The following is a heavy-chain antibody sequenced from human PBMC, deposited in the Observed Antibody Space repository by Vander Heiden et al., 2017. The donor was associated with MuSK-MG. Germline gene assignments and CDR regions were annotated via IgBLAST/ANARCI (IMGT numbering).Heavy chain of an antibody. J-gene: IGHJ3*02. D-gene: IGHD1-1*01. CDR2: VHHSGST. CDR3: ANLRNNAFDI. CDR1: GGSISSYY. V-gene: IGHV4-59*03. Sequence: QVQLQESGPGLVKPSETLSLTCTASGGSISSYYWSWIRQPPGTGLEWIGYVHHSGSTNDNPSLKSRVNMSVVMSKNQFSLNMRSVTAADTAVYGGANLRNNAFDIWGQGAMVTVSS.